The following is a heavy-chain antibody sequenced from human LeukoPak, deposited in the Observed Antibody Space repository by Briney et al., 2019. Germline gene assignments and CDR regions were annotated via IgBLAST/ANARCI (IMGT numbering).Heavy chain of an antibody. V-gene: IGHV3-23*01. J-gene: IGHJ3*02. Sequence: PVGSLRLSCAASGFTFSNYAMSWVRQAPGKGLEWVSGITGSGGSTNYADSVKGRFTISRDNSKNTLYLQMSSLRAEDTAVYYCTGGGWSTDAFDIWGQGTMVTVSS. CDR3: TGGGWSTDAFDI. D-gene: IGHD6-19*01. CDR1: GFTFSNYA. CDR2: ITGSGGST.